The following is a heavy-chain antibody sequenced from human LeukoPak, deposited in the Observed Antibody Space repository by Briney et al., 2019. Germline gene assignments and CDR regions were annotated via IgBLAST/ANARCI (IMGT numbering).Heavy chain of an antibody. V-gene: IGHV5-51*01. D-gene: IGHD1-26*01. CDR2: IYPGDSDT. Sequence: GESLKISCKGSGYTFTNDWIGWVRQMPGKGLEWMGIIYPGDSDTRYSPSFQGQVNISADKSISTAYLQWSSLKAWDTAMYYCARQGSPDFDCWGEGTLVTVSS. CDR3: ARQGSPDFDC. J-gene: IGHJ4*02. CDR1: GYTFTNDW.